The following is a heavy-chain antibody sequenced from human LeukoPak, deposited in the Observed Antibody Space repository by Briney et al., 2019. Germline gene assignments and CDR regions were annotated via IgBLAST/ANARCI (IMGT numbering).Heavy chain of an antibody. CDR1: GGTFSSYA. V-gene: IGHV1-69*05. Sequence: ASVKVSCKASGGTFSSYAISWVRQAPGQGLEWMGRIIPIFGTANYEQKFQGRVTITTDESTSTAYMELSSLRSEDTAVYYCASYGFGGVIAFDYWGQGTLVTVSS. CDR3: ASYGFGGVIAFDY. CDR2: IIPIFGTA. D-gene: IGHD3-16*02. J-gene: IGHJ4*02.